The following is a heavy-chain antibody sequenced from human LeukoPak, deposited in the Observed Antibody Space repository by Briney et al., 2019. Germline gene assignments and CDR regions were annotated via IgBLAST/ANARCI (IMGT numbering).Heavy chain of an antibody. D-gene: IGHD6-13*01. J-gene: IGHJ5*02. CDR1: GDSVSSNSAA. CDR2: TYYRSKWYN. CDR3: ARGLRGQQLESGWFDP. V-gene: IGHV6-1*01. Sequence: SQTLSLTCAISGDSVSSNSAAWNWIRQSPSRGLEWLGRTYYRSKWYNDYAVSVKSRMTINPDTSKNQFSLQLNSVTPEDTAVYYCARGLRGQQLESGWFDPWGQGTLVTVSS.